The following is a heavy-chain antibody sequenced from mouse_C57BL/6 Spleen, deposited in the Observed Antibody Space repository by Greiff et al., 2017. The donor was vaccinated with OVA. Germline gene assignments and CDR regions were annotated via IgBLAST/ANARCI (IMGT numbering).Heavy chain of an antibody. Sequence: EVKLVESGPGMVKPSQSLSLTCTVTGYSITSGYDWHWIRHFPGNKLEWMGYISYSGSTNYNPSLKSRISITHDTSKNHFFLKLNSVTTEDTATYYCATGLLPWFAYWGQGTLVTVSA. D-gene: IGHD2-3*01. CDR1: GYSITSGYD. J-gene: IGHJ3*01. CDR3: ATGLLPWFAY. V-gene: IGHV3-1*01. CDR2: ISYSGST.